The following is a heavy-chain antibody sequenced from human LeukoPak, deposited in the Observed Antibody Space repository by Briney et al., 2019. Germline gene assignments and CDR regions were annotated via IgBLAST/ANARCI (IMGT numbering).Heavy chain of an antibody. V-gene: IGHV1-2*02. CDR2: VNPNSGGT. Sequence: ASVKVSCKASGFTFTGYYIHWVRQAPGQGLEWVGWVNPNSGGTNYAQMFQGRVTMTRDTSINTAYMELSGLRSDDTAVYYCARGSGTSWFDYWGQGTLVTVSS. D-gene: IGHD2-2*01. CDR3: ARGSGTSWFDY. CDR1: GFTFTGYY. J-gene: IGHJ4*02.